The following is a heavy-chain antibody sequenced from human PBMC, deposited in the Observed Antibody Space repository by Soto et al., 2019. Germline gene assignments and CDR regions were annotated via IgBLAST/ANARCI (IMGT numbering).Heavy chain of an antibody. Sequence: SETLSRTCAVSGFPISSDSYWGWMRQSPGKGLEWIGTLSHSGRTFYNPSLKSRVTISADTTKNQFSLSLTSVNAADTAVYYCGHLKTDTDVTTAPPLFDSWGQGTLVTVSS. CDR2: LSHSGRT. CDR3: GHLKTDTDVTTAPPLFDS. D-gene: IGHD1-1*01. J-gene: IGHJ4*02. V-gene: IGHV4-38-2*01. CDR1: GFPISSDSY.